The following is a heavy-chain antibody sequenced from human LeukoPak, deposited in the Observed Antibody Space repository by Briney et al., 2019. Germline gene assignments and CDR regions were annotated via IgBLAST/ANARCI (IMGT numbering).Heavy chain of an antibody. CDR1: GFTFSSYS. CDR3: ARDPPPRRWRTGTTGENWFDP. CDR2: ISSSSSYI. Sequence: GGSLRLSCAASGFTFSSYSMNWVRQAPGKGLEWVSPISSSSSYIYYADSVKGRFTISRDNAKNSLYLQMNSLRAEDTAVYYCARDPPPRRWRTGTTGENWFDPWGQGTLVTVSS. D-gene: IGHD1-1*01. J-gene: IGHJ5*02. V-gene: IGHV3-21*01.